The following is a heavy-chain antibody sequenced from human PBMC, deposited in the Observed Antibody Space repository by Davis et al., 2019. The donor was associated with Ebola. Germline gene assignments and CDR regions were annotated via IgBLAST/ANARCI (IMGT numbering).Heavy chain of an antibody. D-gene: IGHD3-22*01. Sequence: GGSLRLSCAASGFTFSDYYMSWIRQAPGKGLEWVSYISSSSSSTNYADSVKGRFTISRDNAKNSLYLQMNSLRAEDTAVYYCARTVGFTMIVVGTYYYYGMDVWGKGTTVTVSS. CDR1: GFTFSDYY. J-gene: IGHJ6*04. CDR3: ARTVGFTMIVVGTYYYYGMDV. V-gene: IGHV3-11*06. CDR2: ISSSSSST.